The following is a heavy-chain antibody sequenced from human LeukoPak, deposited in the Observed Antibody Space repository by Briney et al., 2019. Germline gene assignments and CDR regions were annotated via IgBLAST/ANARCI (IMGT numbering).Heavy chain of an antibody. V-gene: IGHV1-69*13. J-gene: IGHJ6*02. CDR1: GGTFSSYA. CDR3: ASWVRESPPFGAAHYYYYGMVV. D-gene: IGHD3-10*01. Sequence: SVKVSCKASGGTFSSYAISWVRQAPGQGLEWMGGIIPIFGTANYAQKFQGRVTITADESTSTAYMELSSLRSEDTAVYYCASWVRESPPFGAAHYYYYGMVVWGQGTTVTVSS. CDR2: IIPIFGTA.